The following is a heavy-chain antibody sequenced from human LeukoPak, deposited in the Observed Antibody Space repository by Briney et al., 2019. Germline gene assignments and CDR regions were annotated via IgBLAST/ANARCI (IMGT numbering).Heavy chain of an antibody. CDR2: ISSSGSTI. D-gene: IGHD4-23*01. J-gene: IGHJ4*02. V-gene: IGHV3-48*04. CDR1: GFTFSTYW. Sequence: PGGSLRLSCAASGFTFSTYWMHWVRQAPGTGLEWVSYISSSGSTIYYADSVKGRFTISRDNAKNSLYLQMNSLRAEDTAVYYCARGFGNSGVSPFDYWGQGTLVTVSS. CDR3: ARGFGNSGVSPFDY.